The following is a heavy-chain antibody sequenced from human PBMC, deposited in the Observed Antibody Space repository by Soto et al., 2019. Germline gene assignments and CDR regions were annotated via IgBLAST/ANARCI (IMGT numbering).Heavy chain of an antibody. CDR1: GGTFSSYA. CDR2: IIPIFGTA. Sequence: SVKVSCKASGGTFSSYAISWVRQAPGQGLEWMGGIIPIFGTANYAQKFQGRVTITADESTDTVYMELSRLRSEDTAVYFCARVRCFNGLCHTADYGMDVWGQGTTVTVSS. J-gene: IGHJ6*02. CDR3: ARVRCFNGLCHTADYGMDV. V-gene: IGHV1-69*13. D-gene: IGHD2-8*01.